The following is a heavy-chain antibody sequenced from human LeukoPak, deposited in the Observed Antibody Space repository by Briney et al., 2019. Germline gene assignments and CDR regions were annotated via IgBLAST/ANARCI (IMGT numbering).Heavy chain of an antibody. J-gene: IGHJ4*02. CDR1: GFTFSNYE. CDR3: ARSKQLGY. CDR2: ISSSSSTI. Sequence: GGSLRLSCAASGFTFSNYEMNWVRQAPGKGLEWVSYISSSSSTIYYADSVKGQSTISRDNAKNSLYLQMNSLRDEDTAVYYCARSKQLGYWGQGILVTVSS. D-gene: IGHD6-13*01. V-gene: IGHV3-48*02.